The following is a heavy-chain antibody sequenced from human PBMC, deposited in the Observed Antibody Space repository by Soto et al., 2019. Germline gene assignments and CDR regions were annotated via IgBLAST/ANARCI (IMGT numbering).Heavy chain of an antibody. CDR3: ARLIRDSSGSYRLDY. J-gene: IGHJ4*02. V-gene: IGHV4-59*08. CDR1: GGSISPYY. CDR2: IYYSGYT. Sequence: QVQLQESGPGRVKPSETLSHTCTASGGSISPYYWSWIRQPPGEGMEWLGYIYYSGYTNYNPSLKSRLTLSVDTSKNQFSLRLSSVTAADTAVYFCARLIRDSSGSYRLDYWGRGTLVTVSS. D-gene: IGHD3-10*01.